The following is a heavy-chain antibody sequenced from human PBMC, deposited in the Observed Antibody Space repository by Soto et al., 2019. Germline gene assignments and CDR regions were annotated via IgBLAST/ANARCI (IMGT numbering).Heavy chain of an antibody. V-gene: IGHV4-59*08. CDR3: ARGVRDIVVVVAAQNDAFDI. CDR1: GGSISSYY. J-gene: IGHJ3*02. Sequence: SETLSLTCTVSGGSISSYYWSWIRQPPGKGLDWIGYIYYSVSTNYNPSPKSRVTISVDTSKNQFSLKLSSVTAADTAVYYCARGVRDIVVVVAAQNDAFDIWGQGTMVTVSS. D-gene: IGHD2-15*01. CDR2: IYYSVST.